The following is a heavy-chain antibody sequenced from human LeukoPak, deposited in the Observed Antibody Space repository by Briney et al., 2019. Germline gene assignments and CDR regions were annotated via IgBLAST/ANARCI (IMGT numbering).Heavy chain of an antibody. CDR3: ARDRDIAVVVAAIGAFDI. D-gene: IGHD2-15*01. CDR1: GYTFTGYY. J-gene: IGHJ3*02. Sequence: ASVKASCKASGYTFTGYYMHWVRQAPGQGLEWMGWINPNSGGTNYAQKFQGRVTMTRDTSISTAYMELSRLRSDDTAVYYCARDRDIAVVVAAIGAFDIWGQGTMVTVSS. V-gene: IGHV1-2*02. CDR2: INPNSGGT.